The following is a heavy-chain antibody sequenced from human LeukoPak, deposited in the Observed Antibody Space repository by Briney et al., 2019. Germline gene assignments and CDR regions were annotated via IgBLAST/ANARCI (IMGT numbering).Heavy chain of an antibody. CDR2: ICSSGSTI. D-gene: IGHD3-9*01. CDR1: GFPYSDQY. CDR3: ARDFIGYDILTGYYPGGMDV. J-gene: IGHJ6*03. Sequence: SLTLFCAPSGFPYSDQYMSWTRQARGKGLEWFSYICSSGSTIYYADSVKGRFTISRVNDKNSLYLQMNSLSADDPALHYCARDFIGYDILTGYYPGGMDVWGKGTTVTMSS. V-gene: IGHV3-11*01.